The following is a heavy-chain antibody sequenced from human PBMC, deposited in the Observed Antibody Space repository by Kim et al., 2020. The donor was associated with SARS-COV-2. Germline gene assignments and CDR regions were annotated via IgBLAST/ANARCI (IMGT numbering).Heavy chain of an antibody. J-gene: IGHJ3*02. Sequence: GESLKISCKGSGYSFTSYWISWVRQMPGKGLEWMGRIDPSDSYTNYSPSFQGHVTISADKSISTAYLQWSSLKASDTAMYYCARLGSGAYYDSSGYYWGAFITWGKGKWAPSPQ. CDR3: ARLGSGAYYDSSGYYWGAFIT. D-gene: IGHD3-22*01. CDR2: IDPSDSYT. V-gene: IGHV5-10-1*01. CDR1: GYSFTSYW.